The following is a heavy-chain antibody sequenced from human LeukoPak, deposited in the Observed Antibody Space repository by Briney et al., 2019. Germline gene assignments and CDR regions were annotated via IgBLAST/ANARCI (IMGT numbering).Heavy chain of an antibody. Sequence: GGSLRLSCAASGFTFSNAWMSWVRQAPGKGLEWVSAISGSGGSTYYADSVKGRFTISRDNSKNTLYLQMNSLRAEDTAVYYCAKDPPRYSFGTTDYYWGQGTLVTVSS. CDR1: GFTFSNAW. CDR3: AKDPPRYSFGTTDYY. D-gene: IGHD5-18*01. J-gene: IGHJ4*02. CDR2: ISGSGGST. V-gene: IGHV3-23*01.